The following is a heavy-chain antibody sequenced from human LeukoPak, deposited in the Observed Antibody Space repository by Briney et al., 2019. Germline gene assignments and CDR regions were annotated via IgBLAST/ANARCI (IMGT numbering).Heavy chain of an antibody. Sequence: PGGSLRLSCVVSGFTFSHYEMIWVRQAPGKGLEWVSYINVGGTAANYADSVKGRFTMSRDDAENSVYLQLNSLRADDTAIYFCARKTDRMGEVGRDRFLDLWGRGTLVTVS. J-gene: IGHJ2*01. CDR1: GFTFSHYE. CDR3: ARKTDRMGEVGRDRFLDL. D-gene: IGHD1-26*01. V-gene: IGHV3-48*03. CDR2: INVGGTAA.